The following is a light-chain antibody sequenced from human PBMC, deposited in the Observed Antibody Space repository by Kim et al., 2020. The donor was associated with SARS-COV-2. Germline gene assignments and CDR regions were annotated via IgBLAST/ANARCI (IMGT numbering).Light chain of an antibody. J-gene: IGKJ4*01. CDR3: HQRSNWPLT. CDR1: QSISSF. V-gene: IGKV3-11*01. CDR2: DAS. Sequence: EIVLTQSPATLSLSPGDRATLSCRASQSISSFLAWYQQKPGQDPRLLIYDASNRATGIPARFSGSGSGTDFTLTISSLEPEDFAVYYCHQRSNWPLTFGGGTKVEIK.